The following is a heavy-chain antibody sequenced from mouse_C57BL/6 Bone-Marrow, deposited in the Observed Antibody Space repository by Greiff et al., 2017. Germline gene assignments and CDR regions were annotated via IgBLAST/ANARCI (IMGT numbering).Heavy chain of an antibody. V-gene: IGHV1-61*01. J-gene: IGHJ2*01. Sequence: VQLQQPGAELVRPGSSVKLSCKASGYTFTSYWMDWVKQRPGQGLEWIGNIYPSDSETHYNQKFKDKATLTVDKSSSTSYMQLSSLTTEDSAIYCCARHYDYDYWGQGTTLTVSS. CDR1: GYTFTSYW. CDR3: ARHYDYDY. D-gene: IGHD2-4*01. CDR2: IYPSDSET.